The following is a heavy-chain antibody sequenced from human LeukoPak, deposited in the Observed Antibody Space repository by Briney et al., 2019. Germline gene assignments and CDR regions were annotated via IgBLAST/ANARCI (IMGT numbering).Heavy chain of an antibody. CDR1: GFTVSSNY. CDR3: VRADYGDYGYYYGMDV. Sequence: GGSLRLSCAASGFTVSSNYMSWVRQAPGKGLEWVSVIYSGGSTYYADSVKGRFTISRDNSKNTLYLQMNSLRAEDTAVYYCVRADYGDYGYYYGMDVWGQGTTVTASS. CDR2: IYSGGST. D-gene: IGHD4-17*01. V-gene: IGHV3-66*01. J-gene: IGHJ6*02.